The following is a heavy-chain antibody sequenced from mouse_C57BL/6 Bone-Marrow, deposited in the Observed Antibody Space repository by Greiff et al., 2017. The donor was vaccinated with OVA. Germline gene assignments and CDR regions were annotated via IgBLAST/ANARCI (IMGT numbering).Heavy chain of an antibody. D-gene: IGHD2-4*01. CDR2: ISYSGST. Sequence: EVQVVESGPGLAKPSQTLSLTCSVTGYSITSDYWNWIRKFPGNKLEYMGYISYSGSTYYNPSLKSRLSITRDTSKNQYYLQLNSVTTEDTATYYYASAGYEYEGYYAMDYWGQGTSVTVSS. V-gene: IGHV3-8*01. CDR3: ASAGYEYEGYYAMDY. CDR1: GYSITSDY. J-gene: IGHJ4*01.